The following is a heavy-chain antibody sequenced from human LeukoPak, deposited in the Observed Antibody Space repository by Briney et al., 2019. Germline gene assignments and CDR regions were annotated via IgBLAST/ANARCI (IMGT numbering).Heavy chain of an antibody. CDR2: ISGSGGST. V-gene: IGHV3-23*01. CDR3: ASRHCSGGRCYFAGADPFDY. D-gene: IGHD2-15*01. Sequence: GGSLRLSCAASGFTFSGYAMSWVRQAPGKGLEWVSGISGSGGSTHYADSVKGRFTISRDNSKNTLYLQMNSLRAEDTAVYYCASRHCSGGRCYFAGADPFDYWGQGTLVTVSS. J-gene: IGHJ4*02. CDR1: GFTFSGYA.